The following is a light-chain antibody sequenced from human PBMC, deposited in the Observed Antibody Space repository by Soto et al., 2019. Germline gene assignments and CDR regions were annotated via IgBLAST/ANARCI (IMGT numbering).Light chain of an antibody. CDR3: QQRSRYPLT. J-gene: IGKJ4*01. CDR1: QDLSNY. CDR2: AAS. Sequence: DIQLTQSPSFLSASVGDTVTITCRASQDLSNYLDWYQQKPGKAPELLIYAASTLQSGVPSRFSGSGSETEFSLTIKGLQPEDFATYYCQQRSRYPLTFGGGTKVDIK. V-gene: IGKV1-9*01.